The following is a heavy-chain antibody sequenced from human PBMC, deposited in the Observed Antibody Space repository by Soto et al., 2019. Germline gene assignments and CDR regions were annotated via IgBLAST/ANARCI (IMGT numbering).Heavy chain of an antibody. Sequence: PGGSLSLSCAASGFIFSDQYMDWVRQAPGKGLEWVGRIRKKVNSYTTEYAASVKGRFTVSRDDSKNSLYLQMNSLKTEDTAIYYCARDLGGAPYVDLWGRGTLVTVSS. V-gene: IGHV3-72*01. CDR1: GFIFSDQY. CDR2: IRKKVNSYTT. CDR3: ARDLGGAPYVDL. D-gene: IGHD3-16*01. J-gene: IGHJ2*01.